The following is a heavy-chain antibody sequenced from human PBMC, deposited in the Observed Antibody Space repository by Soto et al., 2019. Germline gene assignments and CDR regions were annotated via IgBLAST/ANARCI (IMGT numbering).Heavy chain of an antibody. J-gene: IGHJ3*02. CDR3: ARAQGGGSYPDAFDS. V-gene: IGHV1-46*01. CDR1: GYTFTSYY. CDR2: INPSGGST. D-gene: IGHD1-26*01. Sequence: QVQLVPSGAEVKKPGASVKVSCKASGYTFTSYYMHWVRQAPGQGLEWMGIINPSGGSTSYAQKFQSRVTMTRDTSTSTVYMELSSLRSEDTAVYYCARAQGGGSYPDAFDSWGQGTMVTVAS.